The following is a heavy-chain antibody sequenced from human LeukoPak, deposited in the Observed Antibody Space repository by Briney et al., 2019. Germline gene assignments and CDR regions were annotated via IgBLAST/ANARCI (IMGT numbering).Heavy chain of an antibody. CDR1: GGSISSSYYY. Sequence: SETLSLTCTVSGGSISSSYYYWGWIRQPPGRGLELIGSIYYSGSTYYNPSLRSRVTMSVDTSKNQFSLKMRSVTAADTAVYHCARRLGIAVFDYWGQGTLVTVSS. V-gene: IGHV4-39*01. CDR3: ARRLGIAVFDY. CDR2: IYYSGST. J-gene: IGHJ4*02. D-gene: IGHD6-19*01.